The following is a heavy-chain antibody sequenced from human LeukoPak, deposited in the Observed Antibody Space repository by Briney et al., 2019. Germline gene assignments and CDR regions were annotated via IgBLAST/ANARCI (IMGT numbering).Heavy chain of an antibody. V-gene: IGHV1-69*13. CDR3: ARVIGARRSVWLYYFDY. CDR1: GCTFSSYA. D-gene: IGHD5/OR15-5a*01. CDR2: IIPIFGTA. J-gene: IGHJ4*02. Sequence: SVKVSCKASGCTFSSYAISWVRQAPGQGLEWMGGIIPIFGTANYAQKFQGRVTITADESTNTAYMELSSLRSEDTAVYYCARVIGARRSVWLYYFDYWGQGTLVTVP.